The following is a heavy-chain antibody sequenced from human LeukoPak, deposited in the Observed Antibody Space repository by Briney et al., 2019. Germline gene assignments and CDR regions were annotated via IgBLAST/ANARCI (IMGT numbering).Heavy chain of an antibody. CDR3: AKDQVVPNYYYMDV. D-gene: IGHD2-15*01. CDR1: GFILSSYA. V-gene: IGHV3-30*02. CDR2: IRYDGNNR. J-gene: IGHJ6*03. Sequence: GGSLTLSCAASGFILSSYAMHWVREAPGKGLEGGAFIRYDGNNRYYADSVKGRFTISRDNSKNTLYLQMNSLRVEDTALYYCAKDQVVPNYYYMDVWGKGTTVTVSS.